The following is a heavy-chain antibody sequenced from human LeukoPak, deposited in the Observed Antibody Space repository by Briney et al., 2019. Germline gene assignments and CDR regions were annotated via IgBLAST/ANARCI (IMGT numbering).Heavy chain of an antibody. CDR1: GYTFTGHY. J-gene: IGHJ4*02. CDR2: INPNSGGT. CDR3: ARVDYCSKGVCVNFDY. D-gene: IGHD2-8*01. V-gene: IGHV1-2*02. Sequence: ASVKVSCKAPGYTFTGHYMHWVRQAPGQGLEWMGWINPNSGGTKYAQKFQDKVTMTRDTSISTAYMELSRLRSDDTAVYFCARVDYCSKGVCVNFDYWGQGTLVTVSS.